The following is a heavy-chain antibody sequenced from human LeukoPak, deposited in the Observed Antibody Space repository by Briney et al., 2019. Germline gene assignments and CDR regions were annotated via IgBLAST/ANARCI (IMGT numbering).Heavy chain of an antibody. Sequence: GSLRLSCAASGFTFSSYSMNWIRQPPGKGLEWIGSIYYSGSTYYNPSLKSRVTMSVDTSTNQFSLKLSSVTAADTAVYYCARDRRQRDYFDFWGQGARVTVSS. V-gene: IGHV4-39*07. CDR3: ARDRRQRDYFDF. CDR1: GFTFSSYS. CDR2: IYYSGST. J-gene: IGHJ4*02. D-gene: IGHD1-1*01.